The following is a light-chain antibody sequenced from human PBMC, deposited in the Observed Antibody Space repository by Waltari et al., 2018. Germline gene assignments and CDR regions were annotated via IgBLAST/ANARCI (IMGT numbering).Light chain of an antibody. CDR3: QSYDSSLNAV. J-gene: IGLJ3*02. CDR2: AFV. CDR1: RSNSGAGYD. V-gene: IGLV1-40*01. Sequence: QSVLTQPPSVSGAPGHSVTISCTGSRSNSGAGYDVHWYQQLPGAAPNLLIYAFVNRPSGVPDRFYGSKSGTSASLAINGLQAEDEAIYYCQSYDSSLNAVFGGGTKVTVL.